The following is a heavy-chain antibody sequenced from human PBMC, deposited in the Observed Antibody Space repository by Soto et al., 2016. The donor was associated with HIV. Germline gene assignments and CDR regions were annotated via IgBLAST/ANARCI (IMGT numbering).Heavy chain of an antibody. Sequence: GGSLRLSCAASGFTFDDYAMSWVRQAPGKGLEWVSGINWNGGGTTYADSVKGRFTISRDNAKNSLYLQMNSLRAEDTALYFCARGIVVVSGAAFDIWGQGTMVTVSS. J-gene: IGHJ3*02. CDR1: GFTFDDYA. V-gene: IGHV3-20*04. CDR3: ARGIVVVSGAAFDI. D-gene: IGHD2-21*01. CDR2: INWNGGGT.